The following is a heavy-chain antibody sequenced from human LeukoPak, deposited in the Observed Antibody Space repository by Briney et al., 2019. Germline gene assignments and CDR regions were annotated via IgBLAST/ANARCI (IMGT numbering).Heavy chain of an antibody. Sequence: SETLSLTCTVSGGSISSSNYYWGWIRQPPGKGLEWIGSIYYSGSTYYSPSLKSRVTISVDTSKNQFSLNLSSVTAADTSVYYCARALTVTDQPFMDVWGRGTTVTVSS. CDR3: ARALTVTDQPFMDV. V-gene: IGHV4-39*07. CDR2: IYYSGST. J-gene: IGHJ6*03. CDR1: GGSISSSNYY. D-gene: IGHD4-17*01.